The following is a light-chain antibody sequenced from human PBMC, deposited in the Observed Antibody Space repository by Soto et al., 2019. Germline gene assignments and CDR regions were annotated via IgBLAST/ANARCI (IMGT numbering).Light chain of an antibody. J-gene: IGKJ4*01. CDR1: QSVYSN. CDR2: ETS. CDR3: QQYNSWPLT. V-gene: IGKV3-15*01. Sequence: EIVMTQSPATLSVSPGERATLSCRASQSVYSNLAWYQQKPGQAPGLLIYETSTRATSIPPRFSGSGSGTEFTLTISSLQSEDFAVYYCQQYNSWPLTFGGGTKVEIK.